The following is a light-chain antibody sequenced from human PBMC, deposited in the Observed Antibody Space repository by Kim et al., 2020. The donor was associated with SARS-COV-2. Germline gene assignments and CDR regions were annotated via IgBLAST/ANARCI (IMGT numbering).Light chain of an antibody. J-gene: IGKJ1*01. CDR2: GVS. CDR3: QQYGNSRT. V-gene: IGKV3-20*01. Sequence: LSPGERASLSCRASQAVSRNHLAWYQQKPGQAPRLLIYGVSTRATGIPDRFSGSGSGTDFTLTITRLEPEDFAVYYCQQYGNSRTFGQGTKVDIK. CDR1: QAVSRNH.